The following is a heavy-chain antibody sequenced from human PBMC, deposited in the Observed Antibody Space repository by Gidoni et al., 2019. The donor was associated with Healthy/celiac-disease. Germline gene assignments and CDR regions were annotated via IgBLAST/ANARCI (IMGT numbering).Heavy chain of an antibody. D-gene: IGHD5-12*01. CDR1: GGCISSSNR. V-gene: IGHV4-4*02. CDR3: ARVFPRNRLVPNSDIVATFDY. CDR2: IYHSGST. J-gene: IGHJ4*02. Sequence: QVQLQEAGPGLVKPSWTLSLTCAASGGCISSSNRWSWVRQPPGKGLEWSGEIYHSGSTNSNPSLKSRVTISVDKSKTPFSLKLSSVTAADTAVYYCARVFPRNRLVPNSDIVATFDYWGQGTLVTVSS.